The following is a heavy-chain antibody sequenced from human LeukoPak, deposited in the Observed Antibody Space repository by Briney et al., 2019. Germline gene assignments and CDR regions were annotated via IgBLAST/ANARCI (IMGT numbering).Heavy chain of an antibody. D-gene: IGHD2-15*01. Sequence: PGGSLRLSCAASGFIFSSYWMSWVRQAPGKGLEWVANIKQDGSEKYCVDSVKGRFTISRDNAKNSLYLQMNSLRAEDTAVYYCARVREDGPFFDYWGQGTLVTVSS. J-gene: IGHJ4*02. CDR3: ARVREDGPFFDY. CDR2: IKQDGSEK. V-gene: IGHV3-7*03. CDR1: GFIFSSYW.